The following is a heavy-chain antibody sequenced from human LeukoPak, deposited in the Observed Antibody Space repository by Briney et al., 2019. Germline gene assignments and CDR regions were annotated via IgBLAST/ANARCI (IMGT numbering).Heavy chain of an antibody. CDR3: ARLIGGSYSYGYGHIDY. CDR1: GDSISSTNYY. Sequence: SETLSLTCTVSGDSISSTNYYWGWIRQPPGKGLEWIGSIYYSGSTYYNPSLKSRVTISVDTSKNQFSLKLSSVTAADTAVYYCARLIGGSYSYGYGHIDYWGQGTLVTVSS. J-gene: IGHJ4*02. CDR2: IYYSGST. V-gene: IGHV4-39*01. D-gene: IGHD5-18*01.